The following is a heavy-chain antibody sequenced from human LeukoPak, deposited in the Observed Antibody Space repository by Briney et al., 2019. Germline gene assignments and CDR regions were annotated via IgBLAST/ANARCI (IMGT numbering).Heavy chain of an antibody. CDR3: ARGAAGNWFDP. J-gene: IGHJ5*02. Sequence: PGGSLRLSCAASGFTFSDYYMTWIRQAPGKGLELVSYISNTGSSIYYADSVKGRFTISRDNAKNSLYLQMNSLRAEDTAVYYCARGAAGNWFDPWGQGTLVTVSS. CDR1: GFTFSDYY. CDR2: ISNTGSSI. D-gene: IGHD2-15*01. V-gene: IGHV3-11*04.